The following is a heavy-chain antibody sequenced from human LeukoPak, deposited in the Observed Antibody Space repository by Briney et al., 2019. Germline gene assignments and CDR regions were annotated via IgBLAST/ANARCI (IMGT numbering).Heavy chain of an antibody. D-gene: IGHD5-24*01. V-gene: IGHV3-7*04. J-gene: IGHJ4*02. CDR2: IKQDGSKK. CDR1: GFPLSSYW. CDR3: TRVGYIDEGIDY. Sequence: GGFLRLSCVASGFPLSSYWMTWVRQAPGKGLEWVANIKQDGSKKFYVDSVKGRFTISRDNAKNSLYLQMNSLRAEDTAIYYCTRVGYIDEGIDYWGQGTLVTVSS.